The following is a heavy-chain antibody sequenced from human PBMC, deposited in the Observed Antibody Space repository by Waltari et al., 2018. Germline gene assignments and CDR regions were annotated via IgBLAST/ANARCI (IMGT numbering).Heavy chain of an antibody. V-gene: IGHV5-51*01. CDR2: FYPGDSDT. J-gene: IGHJ6*02. D-gene: IGHD1-26*01. CDR1: GYSFTTIC. CDR3: ARHRGSPGYYYGMDV. Sequence: EVQLVQSGAEVKKPGESLTISCQGSGYSFTTICIDWVRQVPGKGLEWMGIFYPGDSDTRYSPSFQGQVTISADKSISTAYLQWSSLKASDTAMYYCARHRGSPGYYYGMDVWGQGTMVTVSS.